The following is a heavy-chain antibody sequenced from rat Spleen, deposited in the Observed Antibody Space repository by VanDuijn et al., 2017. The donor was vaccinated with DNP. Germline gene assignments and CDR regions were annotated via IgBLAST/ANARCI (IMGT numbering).Heavy chain of an antibody. CDR3: ARGATGDY. CDR2: INSEGTT. D-gene: IGHD1-11*01. J-gene: IGHJ2*01. Sequence: EVQLQESGPGLLKPSQSLSLTCSVTGYSITSSYRWNWIRKFPGNKLEWMGYINSEGTTNYNPSLKSRISITRDTSKNQFFLQVNSVTTEDTATYYCARGATGDYWGQGVMVTVSS. V-gene: IGHV3-3*01. CDR1: GYSITSSYR.